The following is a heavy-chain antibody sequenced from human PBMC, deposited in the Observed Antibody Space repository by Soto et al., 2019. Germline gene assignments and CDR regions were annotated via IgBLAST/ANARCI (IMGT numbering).Heavy chain of an antibody. CDR2: ISGGGGTM. V-gene: IGHV3-48*04. Sequence: EVQLVESGGGLVQPGGSLRLSCAASGFTFSRYTMNWVRQAPGKGLEWLSYISGGGGTMFYADSVKGRVTISRDNAKNSLYLKMDSLRAEDTAVYYCARARGGSYSIDYWGQGSLVPVSS. J-gene: IGHJ4*02. CDR1: GFTFSRYT. D-gene: IGHD1-26*01. CDR3: ARARGGSYSIDY.